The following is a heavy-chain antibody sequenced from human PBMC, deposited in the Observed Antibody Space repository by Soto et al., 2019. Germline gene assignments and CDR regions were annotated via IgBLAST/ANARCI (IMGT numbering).Heavy chain of an antibody. CDR2: IYSGGST. Sequence: GVLRLSCAASGFTVSSNYMSWVRQAPGKGLEWVSVIYSGGSTYYADSVKGRFTISRDNSKNTLYLQMNSLRAEDTAVYYCARDSSGYYLDYWGQGTLVTVSS. V-gene: IGHV3-53*01. D-gene: IGHD3-22*01. CDR1: GFTVSSNY. CDR3: ARDSSGYYLDY. J-gene: IGHJ4*02.